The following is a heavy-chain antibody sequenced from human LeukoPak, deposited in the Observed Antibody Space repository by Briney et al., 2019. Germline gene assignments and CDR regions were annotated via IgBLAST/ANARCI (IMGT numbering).Heavy chain of an antibody. J-gene: IGHJ5*02. CDR1: GGSFSGYY. CDR2: INHSGST. CDR3: ARDQTRFLEWLTAFDP. V-gene: IGHV4-34*01. Sequence: SETLSLTCAVYGGSFSGYYWSWIRQPPGKGLEWIGEINHSGSTNYNPSLKSRVTISVDTSKNQFSLKLSSVTGADTAVYYCARDQTRFLEWLTAFDPWGQGTLVTVSS. D-gene: IGHD3-3*01.